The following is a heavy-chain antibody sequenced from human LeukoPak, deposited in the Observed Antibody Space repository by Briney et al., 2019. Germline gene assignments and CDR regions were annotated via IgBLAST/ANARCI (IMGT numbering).Heavy chain of an antibody. CDR2: INPSGGST. J-gene: IGHJ6*03. D-gene: IGHD2-15*01. Sequence: ASVKVSCKASGYTFTSYYMHWVRQAPGQGLEWMGIINPSGGSTSYAQKFQGRVTVTRDMSTSTVYMELSSLRSEDTAVYYCATQVLIRDYYYMDVWGKGTTVTVSS. CDR3: ATQVLIRDYYYMDV. CDR1: GYTFTSYY. V-gene: IGHV1-46*01.